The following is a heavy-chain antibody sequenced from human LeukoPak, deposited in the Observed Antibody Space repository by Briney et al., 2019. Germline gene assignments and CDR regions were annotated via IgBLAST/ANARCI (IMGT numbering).Heavy chain of an antibody. CDR1: EFTLSGYW. J-gene: IGHJ3*02. CDR3: ARVNPLMAPGAFDI. Sequence: GGSLRLSCAASEFTLSGYWMAWVRQAPGKGLAWVANIKQDGSEKYYVDSVKGRFTISRDNARNSLYLQMNSLRAEDAAIFYCARVNPLMAPGAFDIWGQGTMVAVSS. CDR2: IKQDGSEK. D-gene: IGHD2-8*01. V-gene: IGHV3-7*01.